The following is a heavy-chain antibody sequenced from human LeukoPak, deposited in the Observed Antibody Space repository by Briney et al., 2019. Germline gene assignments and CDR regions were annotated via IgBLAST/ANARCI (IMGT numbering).Heavy chain of an antibody. CDR1: GGSISSYY. D-gene: IGHD1-14*01. Sequence: PSETLSLTCTVSGGSISSYYWSWIRQPPGKGLEWIGYIYYSGSTNYNPSLKSRVTISVDTSKNQFSLKLSPVTAADTAVYYCERDGPEWFDPWGQGTLVTVSS. CDR2: IYYSGST. CDR3: ERDGPEWFDP. J-gene: IGHJ5*02. V-gene: IGHV4-59*01.